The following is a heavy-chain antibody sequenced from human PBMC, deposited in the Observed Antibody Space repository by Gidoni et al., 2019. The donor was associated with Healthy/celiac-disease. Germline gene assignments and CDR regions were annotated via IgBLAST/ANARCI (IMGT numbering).Heavy chain of an antibody. CDR3: ARTEYCSGGSCYSSRGQNPHNWFDP. Sequence: QITLKESGPTLVKPTQTLTLTCTFSGFSHSTSGVGVGWIRQPPGKALEWLALSYWDDDKRYSPSMKSRLTITKDTSKNQVVLTMTNMDPVDTATYYCARTEYCSGGSCYSSRGQNPHNWFDPWGQGTLVTVSS. CDR2: SYWDDDK. J-gene: IGHJ5*02. CDR1: GFSHSTSGVG. V-gene: IGHV2-5*02. D-gene: IGHD2-15*01.